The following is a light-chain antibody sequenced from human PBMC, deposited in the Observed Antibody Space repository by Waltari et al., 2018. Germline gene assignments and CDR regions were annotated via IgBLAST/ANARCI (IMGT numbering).Light chain of an antibody. J-gene: IGKJ4*01. CDR3: QQYYKTPS. CDR1: QDILYNSNNKNY. Sequence: DIVMTQSPGSLVVSLGERATINCKSGQDILYNSNNKNYLAWYQHKPGQSPKLLFYWASTRASGVPDRFRGGGSGTDFTLTISRVQAEDVAIYYCQQYYKTPSFGGGTKVE. CDR2: WAS. V-gene: IGKV4-1*01.